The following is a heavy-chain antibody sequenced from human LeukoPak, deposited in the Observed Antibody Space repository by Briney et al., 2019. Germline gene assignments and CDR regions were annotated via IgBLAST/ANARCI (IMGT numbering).Heavy chain of an antibody. CDR3: ARDAGEPHLYYYASNDHDSDY. D-gene: IGHD3-10*01. CDR1: GGSISSGSYY. J-gene: IGHJ4*02. CDR2: IYTSGST. V-gene: IGHV4-61*02. Sequence: TSETLSLTCTVSGGSISSGSYYWSWIRQPAGKGLEWIGRIYTSGSTNYNPSLKSRVTISVDTSKNQFSLKLSSVTAADTAVYYCARDAGEPHLYYYASNDHDSDYWGPGTLVTVSS.